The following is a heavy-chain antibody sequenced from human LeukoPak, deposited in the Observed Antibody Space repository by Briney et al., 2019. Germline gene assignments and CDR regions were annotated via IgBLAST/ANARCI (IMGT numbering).Heavy chain of an antibody. Sequence: SETLSLTWAVYGGSFSGYYWSWIRQPPGKGLEWIGEINHSGSTNFNPSLKSRVTISVDTSKNQFSLKLSSVTAADTAVYYCARGLIAARLYYYYYMDVWGKGTTVTVSS. CDR2: INHSGST. D-gene: IGHD6-6*01. CDR3: ARGLIAARLYYYYYMDV. CDR1: GGSFSGYY. J-gene: IGHJ6*03. V-gene: IGHV4-34*01.